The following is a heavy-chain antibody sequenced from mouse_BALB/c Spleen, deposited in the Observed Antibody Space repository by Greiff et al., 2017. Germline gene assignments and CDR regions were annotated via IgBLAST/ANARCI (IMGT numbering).Heavy chain of an antibody. V-gene: IGHV2-2*02. CDR1: GFSLTSYG. J-gene: IGHJ4*01. Sequence: QVQLKESGPGLVQPSQSLSITCTVSGFSLTSYGVHWVRQSPGKGLEWLGVIWSGGSTDYNAAFISRLSISKDNSKSQVFFKMNSLQANDTAIYYCARIGGYYDYDEGYYYAMDYWGQGTSVTVSS. CDR3: ARIGGYYDYDEGYYYAMDY. CDR2: IWSGGST. D-gene: IGHD2-4*01.